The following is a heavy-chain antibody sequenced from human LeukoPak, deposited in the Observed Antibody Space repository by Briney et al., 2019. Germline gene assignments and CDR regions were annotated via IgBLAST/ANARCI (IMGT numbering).Heavy chain of an antibody. J-gene: IGHJ4*02. D-gene: IGHD1-26*01. Sequence: ESLKISCKGSGYSFTSYLMGWVRQMPGKGLEWMGSIYPGYSDTRYSPSFQGHVTISADKSIRTAYLQWSSLKASDTAMYYCARGGTYYYSFDYWGQGTLVTVSS. CDR2: IYPGYSDT. V-gene: IGHV5-51*01. CDR1: GYSFTSYL. CDR3: ARGGTYYYSFDY.